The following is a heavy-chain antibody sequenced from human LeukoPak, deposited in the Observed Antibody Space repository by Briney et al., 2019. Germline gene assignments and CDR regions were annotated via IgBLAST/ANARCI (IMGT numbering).Heavy chain of an antibody. CDR3: ARDHDYYDSSGYYRYFDY. Sequence: SETLSLTCTVSGGSISSYYWSWIRQPPGKGLEWIGYIYYSGSTNYNPSLKSRVTISVDTSKNQFSLKLSSVTAADAAVYYCARDHDYYDSSGYYRYFDYWAREPWSPSPQ. D-gene: IGHD3-22*01. J-gene: IGHJ4*02. CDR1: GGSISSYY. V-gene: IGHV4-59*01. CDR2: IYYSGST.